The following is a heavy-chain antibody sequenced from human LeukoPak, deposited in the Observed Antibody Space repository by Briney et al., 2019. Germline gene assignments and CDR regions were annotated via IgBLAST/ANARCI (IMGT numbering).Heavy chain of an antibody. J-gene: IGHJ4*02. CDR1: GFTFSIYA. CDR3: APMTGYASAY. CDR2: ISGSGDST. Sequence: GGSLRLSCAASGFTFSIYAMTWVRQAPGKGLEWVSGISGSGDSTYYADSVKGRFTISRDNSKNTLYLQMNSLRAEDTAVYYCAPMTGYASAYWGQGTLVTVSS. V-gene: IGHV3-23*01. D-gene: IGHD3-9*01.